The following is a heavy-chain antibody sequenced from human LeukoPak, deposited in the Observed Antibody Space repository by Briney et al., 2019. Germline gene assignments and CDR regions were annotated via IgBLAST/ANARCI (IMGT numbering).Heavy chain of an antibody. V-gene: IGHV3-30*04. J-gene: IGHJ4*02. CDR3: ARDLELSAVYYFDP. CDR2: ISSGSEK. CDR1: GFTFSIFP. Sequence: GGSLRLSCEASGFTFSIFPVHWVRQAPGKGLEWVALISSGSEKYYADSVKGRFTISRDNSKNMLYLQMNSLRADDTAVYYCARDLELSAVYYFDPWGQGTLVNVSS. D-gene: IGHD3-3*01.